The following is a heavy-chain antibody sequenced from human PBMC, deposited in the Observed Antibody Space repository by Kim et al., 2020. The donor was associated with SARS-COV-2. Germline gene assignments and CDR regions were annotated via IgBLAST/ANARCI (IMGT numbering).Heavy chain of an antibody. Sequence: SETLSLTCTVSGGSISSSSYYWGWIRQPPGKGLEWIGSIYYSGSTYYNPSLKSRVTISVDTSKNQFSLKLSSVTAADTAVYYCATKKTDVLLWFGELGGMDVWGQGTTVTVSS. CDR3: ATKKTDVLLWFGELGGMDV. V-gene: IGHV4-39*01. D-gene: IGHD3-10*01. J-gene: IGHJ6*02. CDR2: IYYSGST. CDR1: GGSISSSSYY.